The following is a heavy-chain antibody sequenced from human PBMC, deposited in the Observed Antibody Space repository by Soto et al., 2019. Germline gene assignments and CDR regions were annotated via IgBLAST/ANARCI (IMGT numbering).Heavy chain of an antibody. Sequence: PSETLSLTCTVSSGSISTYYWSWIRQPPGKGLEWIGEIYYTGSTNYNPSLKTRVTISVDTSKNQFSLKLSSVTAADTAVYYCARRTLFTVTTDFDYWGQGTLVTVSS. D-gene: IGHD4-17*01. CDR1: SGSISTYY. CDR3: ARRTLFTVTTDFDY. J-gene: IGHJ4*02. V-gene: IGHV4-59*12. CDR2: IYYTGST.